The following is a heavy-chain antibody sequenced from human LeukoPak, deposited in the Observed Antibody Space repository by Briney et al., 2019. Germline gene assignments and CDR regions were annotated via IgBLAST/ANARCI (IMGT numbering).Heavy chain of an antibody. CDR2: ISGSGGYT. CDR3: AKAPPGYSTYALPAN. J-gene: IGHJ4*02. D-gene: IGHD5-12*01. V-gene: IGHV3-23*01. CDR1: GFTFSSYA. Sequence: GGSLRLSCAASGFTFSSYAMNWVRQAPGKGLEWVSAISGSGGYTYYADSVKGRFTISRDNSKNTLYLQMNSLRVEDTAIYYCAKAPPGYSTYALPANWGQGTLVTVSS.